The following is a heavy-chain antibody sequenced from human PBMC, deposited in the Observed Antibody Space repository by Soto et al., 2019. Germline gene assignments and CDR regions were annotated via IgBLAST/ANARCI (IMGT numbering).Heavy chain of an antibody. D-gene: IGHD4-4*01. CDR2: ISSGSGTI. V-gene: IGHV3-48*02. J-gene: IGHJ6*02. CDR1: GFSFRDFD. Sequence: GGSLRLSCAASGFSFRDFDVYWVRQAPGKGLEWLSYISSGSGTIYYADSVKGRFTISRDNAKNSLYLQMNSLRDEDTAVYYCARPEKTTAYYYYAMDVWGQGTTVTVSS. CDR3: ARPEKTTAYYYYAMDV.